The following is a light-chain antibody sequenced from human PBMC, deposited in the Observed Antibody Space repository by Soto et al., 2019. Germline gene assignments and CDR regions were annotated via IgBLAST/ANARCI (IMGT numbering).Light chain of an antibody. CDR3: SSYAGSSNV. CDR2: EVI. Sequence: QSALTQPASVSGSPGQSITISCTGTSSDVGGYNYVSWYQQHPGKAPKLLIYEVIKWPSGVSNRFSGSKSGNTASLTISGLQAEDEATYYCSSYAGSSNVFGTGTKLTVL. V-gene: IGLV2-14*01. J-gene: IGLJ1*01. CDR1: SSDVGGYNY.